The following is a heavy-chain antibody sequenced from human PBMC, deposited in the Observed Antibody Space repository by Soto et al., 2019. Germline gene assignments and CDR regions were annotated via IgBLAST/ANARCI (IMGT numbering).Heavy chain of an antibody. V-gene: IGHV4-31*03. J-gene: IGHJ6*03. Sequence: SETLSLTCTVSGGSISSGGYYWSWIRQHPGKGLEWIGYIYYSGSTYYNPSLKSRVTISVDTSKNQFSLKLSSVTAADTAVYYCARAPQVTTGSFYYYYYMDVWGKGTTVTVSS. CDR2: IYYSGST. D-gene: IGHD4-4*01. CDR3: ARAPQVTTGSFYYYYYMDV. CDR1: GGSISSGGYY.